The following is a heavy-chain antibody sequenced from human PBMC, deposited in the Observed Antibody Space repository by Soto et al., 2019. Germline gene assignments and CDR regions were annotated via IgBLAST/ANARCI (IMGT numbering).Heavy chain of an antibody. V-gene: IGHV3-23*01. D-gene: IGHD2-21*01. CDR1: GLPHSSFA. CDR3: AKDAVYNDGLWLMDH. Sequence: LRLSCTASGLPHSSFAMMWVRQAPGKGLECVSGIYGNGGGIEYADSVKGRFTISRDNSKNTVYLQMTDLRADDTAVYYCAKDAVYNDGLWLMDHWGQGTQVTVSS. J-gene: IGHJ4*02. CDR2: IYGNGGGI.